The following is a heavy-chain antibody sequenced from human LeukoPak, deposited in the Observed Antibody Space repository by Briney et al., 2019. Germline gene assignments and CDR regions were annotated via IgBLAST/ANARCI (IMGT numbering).Heavy chain of an antibody. V-gene: IGHV3-30*18. D-gene: IGHD3-9*01. CDR2: ISYDGSNK. CDR3: AKEYYDILTGLYYGMDV. CDR1: GFTFSSYG. J-gene: IGHJ6*04. Sequence: GRSLRLSCAASGFTFSSYGMHWVRQAPGKGLEWVAVISYDGSNKYYADSVKGRFTISRGNSKNTLYLQMNSLRAEDTAVYYCAKEYYDILTGLYYGMDVWGKGTTVTVSS.